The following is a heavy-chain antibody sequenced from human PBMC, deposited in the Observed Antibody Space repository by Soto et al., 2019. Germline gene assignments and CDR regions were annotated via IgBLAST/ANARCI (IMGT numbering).Heavy chain of an antibody. D-gene: IGHD1-7*01. CDR2: ISGYNGNT. V-gene: IGHV1-18*01. CDR1: GYTFSNYG. J-gene: IGHJ6*02. Sequence: ASVKVSCKTSGYTFSNYGINWVRQAPGQGLEWMGWISGYNGNTNYAQTVQGRVTMTTDTSTGTVYMELRSLKSDDTAIYYCSRFMMVGVLFDPNYSLANDVWGQGTTVTVSS. CDR3: SRFMMVGVLFDPNYSLANDV.